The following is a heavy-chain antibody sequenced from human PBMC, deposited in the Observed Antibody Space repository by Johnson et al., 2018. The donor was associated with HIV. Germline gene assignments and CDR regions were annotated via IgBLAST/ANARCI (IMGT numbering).Heavy chain of an antibody. J-gene: IGHJ3*02. V-gene: IGHV3-7*01. CDR1: IFTFSNYA. CDR2: IKQDGSEK. D-gene: IGHD6-19*01. Sequence: VQLVESGGGVVQPGRSLRLSCAASIFTFSNYAIHWVRQAPGKGLEWVANIKQDGSEKYYVDSVKGRFTISSDNAKNSLYLQMNSLRAEDTAVYYWARDKCTGRQWLSYDDAFDIWGQGTMVTVSS. CDR3: ARDKCTGRQWLSYDDAFDI.